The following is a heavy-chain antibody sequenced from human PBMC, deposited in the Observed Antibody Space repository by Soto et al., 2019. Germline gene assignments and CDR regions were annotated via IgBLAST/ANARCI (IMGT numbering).Heavy chain of an antibody. CDR1: GFTFSSYA. CDR3: AKAGFYYDSSGYSH. V-gene: IGHV3-23*01. D-gene: IGHD3-22*01. CDR2: ISGSGGST. J-gene: IGHJ4*02. Sequence: EVQLLESGGGLVQPGGSLRLSCAASGFTFSSYAMSWVRQAPGKGLEWVSAISGSGGSTYYADSVKGRFTISRDNSKNTRYLQMNSLRAEDTAVYYCAKAGFYYDSSGYSHWGRGTLVTVSS.